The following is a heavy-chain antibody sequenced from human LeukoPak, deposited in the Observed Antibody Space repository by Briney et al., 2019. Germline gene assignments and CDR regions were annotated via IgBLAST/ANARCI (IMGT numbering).Heavy chain of an antibody. V-gene: IGHV3-23*01. CDR3: AKDLTIFGAPPRDY. D-gene: IGHD3-3*01. Sequence: GGSLRLSCSVSGLTFYTYAMSWVRQAPGKGLEWVSAISGRDGRTYYTDSVKGRFTISRDNSKNTLYLQMNSLRAEDTAVYYCAKDLTIFGAPPRDYWGQGTLVTVSS. J-gene: IGHJ4*02. CDR2: ISGRDGRT. CDR1: GLTFYTYA.